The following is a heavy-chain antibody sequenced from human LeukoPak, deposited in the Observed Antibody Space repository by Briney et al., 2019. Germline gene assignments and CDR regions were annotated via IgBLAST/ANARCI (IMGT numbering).Heavy chain of an antibody. V-gene: IGHV4-59*01. D-gene: IGHD3-3*01. CDR1: GGSISSYY. CDR3: ARLTIFGVVIV. CDR2: IYYSGST. J-gene: IGHJ4*02. Sequence: KPSETLSLTCTVSGGSISSYYWSWIRQPPGKGLEWIGYIYYSGSTNYNPSLKSRVTISVDTSKNQFSLKLSSVTAADTAVYYCARLTIFGVVIVWGQGTLVTVSS.